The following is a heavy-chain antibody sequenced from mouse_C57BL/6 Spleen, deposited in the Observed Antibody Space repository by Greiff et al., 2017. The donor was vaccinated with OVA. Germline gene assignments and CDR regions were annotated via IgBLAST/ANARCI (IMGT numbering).Heavy chain of an antibody. CDR3: TRGGSSSIYYAMDY. Sequence: EVNLVESGGGLVQPGGSMKLSCAASGFTFSDAWMDWVRQSPEKGLEWVAEIRNKANNHATYYAESVKGRFTISRDDAKSSVYREMMSLRGEDTGIYYCTRGGSSSIYYAMDYWGQGTSVTVSS. J-gene: IGHJ4*01. CDR2: IRNKANNHAT. V-gene: IGHV6-6*01. CDR1: GFTFSDAW. D-gene: IGHD1-1*01.